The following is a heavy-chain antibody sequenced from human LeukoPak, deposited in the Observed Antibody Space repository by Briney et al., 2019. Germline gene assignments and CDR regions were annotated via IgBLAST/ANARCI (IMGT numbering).Heavy chain of an antibody. CDR2: ISVSGNT. CDR1: GFTFSSYG. Sequence: TAGSLRLSCAASGFTFSSYGMSWVRQPPGKGLEWVSDISVSGNTYHADSVKGRFTISRDNSKNTLYLQMNSLRAEDTAVYYCASVAGTGGWFDPWGQGTLVTVSS. D-gene: IGHD6-19*01. J-gene: IGHJ5*02. CDR3: ASVAGTGGWFDP. V-gene: IGHV3-23*01.